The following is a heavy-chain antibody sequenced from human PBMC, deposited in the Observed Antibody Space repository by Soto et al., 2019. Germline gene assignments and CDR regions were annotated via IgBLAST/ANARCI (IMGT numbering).Heavy chain of an antibody. CDR2: IKSKTDGGTR. D-gene: IGHD2-21*02. Sequence: EVQLVESGGGLVKPGGSLRLSCAASGFTFSNAWMNWVRQAPGKGLEWVGRIKSKTDGGTRDYAAPVKGRFTISRDDSKNTLYLQMNSLKTEDTAVYYCTTDRSADCGGDCYSWLTKYYFDYWGQGTLVTVSS. CDR1: GFTFSNAW. V-gene: IGHV3-15*07. J-gene: IGHJ4*02. CDR3: TTDRSADCGGDCYSWLTKYYFDY.